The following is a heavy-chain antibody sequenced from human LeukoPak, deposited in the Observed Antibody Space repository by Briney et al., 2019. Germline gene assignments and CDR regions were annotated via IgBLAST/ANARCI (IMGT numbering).Heavy chain of an antibody. Sequence: GGPLRLSCAASGFTFTNYAMHWVRQTPGKGLEWVALISSDGSKNIYADPVKGRFTVSRDNSKNTLYLQMNSLRAEDTAVYYCAKGLVQTTMSYSVDYWGQGALVTVSS. D-gene: IGHD1-1*01. V-gene: IGHV3-30*18. CDR2: ISSDGSKN. CDR1: GFTFTNYA. J-gene: IGHJ4*02. CDR3: AKGLVQTTMSYSVDY.